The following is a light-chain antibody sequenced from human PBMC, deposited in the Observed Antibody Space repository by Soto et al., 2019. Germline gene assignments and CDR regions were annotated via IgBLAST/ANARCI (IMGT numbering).Light chain of an antibody. Sequence: EIVMTQSPATLSVSPGERATLSCRASQSVTSNLAWYQQKPGQAPRLLMYGASTRATGIPARFSGSVSRTEFTHTISSLQSEDFAVYYCQQYNNGPQITFGQGTGLEIK. V-gene: IGKV3D-15*01. CDR3: QQYNNGPQIT. CDR2: GAS. J-gene: IGKJ5*01. CDR1: QSVTSN.